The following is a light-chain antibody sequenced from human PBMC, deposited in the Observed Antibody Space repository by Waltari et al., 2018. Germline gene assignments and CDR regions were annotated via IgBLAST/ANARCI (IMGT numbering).Light chain of an antibody. V-gene: IGKV1-33*01. J-gene: IGKJ4*01. CDR3: KQYNTLPVT. CDR2: DAF. Sequence: MQVTQSPSSLSASVGDRVTITCQASQDIHNFLNWYQQKPGKAPKVVIYDAFNLATGVPSRFSGGGSGTDFTFTISSLQPEDIATYYCKQYNTLPVTFGGGTKVEIK. CDR1: QDIHNF.